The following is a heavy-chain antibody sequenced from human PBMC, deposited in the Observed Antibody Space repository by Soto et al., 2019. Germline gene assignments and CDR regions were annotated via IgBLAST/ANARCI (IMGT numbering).Heavy chain of an antibody. D-gene: IGHD3-9*01. CDR1: GGSISSYY. CDR3: ARLYYDILTGYYSLDY. V-gene: IGHV4-59*08. J-gene: IGHJ4*02. Sequence: SETLSLTCTASGGSISSYYWSWIRQPPGKGLEWIGYIYYSGSTNYNPSLKSRVTISVDTSKNQFSLKLSSVTAADTAVYYCARLYYDILTGYYSLDYWGQGTLVTVSS. CDR2: IYYSGST.